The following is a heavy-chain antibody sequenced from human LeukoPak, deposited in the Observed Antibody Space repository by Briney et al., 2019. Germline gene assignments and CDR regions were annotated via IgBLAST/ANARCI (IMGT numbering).Heavy chain of an antibody. V-gene: IGHV3-74*01. CDR1: GFTFSNYW. Sequence: PGRSLRLSCAASGFTFSNYWMHWVRQAPGKGLVWVSRINSDGINTSYADSVKGRFTISRGNAKNTLNLQMNSLRAEDTAVYYCARSSGNIAAAGSYLLLWGQGTLVTVSS. J-gene: IGHJ4*02. CDR3: ARSSGNIAAAGSYLLL. D-gene: IGHD6-13*01. CDR2: INSDGINT.